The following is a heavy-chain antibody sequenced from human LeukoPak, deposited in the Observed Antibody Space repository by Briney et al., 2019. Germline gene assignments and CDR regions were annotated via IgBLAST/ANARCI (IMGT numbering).Heavy chain of an antibody. Sequence: SETLSLTCTVSGNSISSYYWSWIRQPPGKGLEWIGYIYYTGSTYYNPSLKSRVSISVDTSKNQFSLKLNSVTAADTAVYYCARDRMTTVTGGFDPWGQGTLVTVSS. CDR2: IYYTGST. CDR3: ARDRMTTVTGGFDP. V-gene: IGHV4-30-4*08. CDR1: GNSISSYY. D-gene: IGHD4-11*01. J-gene: IGHJ5*02.